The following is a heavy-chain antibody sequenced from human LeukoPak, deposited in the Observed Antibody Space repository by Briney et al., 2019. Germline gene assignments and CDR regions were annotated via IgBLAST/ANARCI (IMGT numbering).Heavy chain of an antibody. CDR2: TYYRSKWST. Sequence: SQTLSLTCAISGDSVSNNSANWNWIRQSPSRGLEWLGRTYYRSKWSTDYAVSVKSRITISPDTSKNQFSLQLNSVTPEDTAVYYCVRGSTTKFHYWGQGTLVTVSS. J-gene: IGHJ4*02. V-gene: IGHV6-1*01. D-gene: IGHD5/OR15-5a*01. CDR3: VRGSTTKFHY. CDR1: GDSVSNNSAN.